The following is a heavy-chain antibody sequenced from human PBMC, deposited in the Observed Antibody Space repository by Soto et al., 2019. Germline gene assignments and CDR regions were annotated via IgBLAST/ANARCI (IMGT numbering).Heavy chain of an antibody. Sequence: ESLRMCFRGAGYSFTSYWIGLVRQMPGKGLEWMGIIYPVDSDTRYSPSFQGQVTISADKSISTAYLQWSSLKASDHAMYYCARHHPSPYYDSSGYPPYGMDVWGQGTTVTVYS. J-gene: IGHJ6*02. CDR3: ARHHPSPYYDSSGYPPYGMDV. D-gene: IGHD3-22*01. V-gene: IGHV5-51*01. CDR2: IYPVDSDT. CDR1: GYSFTSYW.